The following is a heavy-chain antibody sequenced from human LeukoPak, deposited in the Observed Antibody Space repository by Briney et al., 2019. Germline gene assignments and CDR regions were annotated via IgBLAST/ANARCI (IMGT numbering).Heavy chain of an antibody. J-gene: IGHJ4*02. Sequence: SETLSLTCTVSGGSISSYYWSWIRQPPGKGLEWIGYIYYSGSTNYNPSLKSRVTISVDTSKNQFSLKLSSVTAAVTAVYYCARTTVVTKFDYWGQGTLVTVSS. CDR3: ARTTVVTKFDY. V-gene: IGHV4-59*01. D-gene: IGHD4-23*01. CDR2: IYYSGST. CDR1: GGSISSYY.